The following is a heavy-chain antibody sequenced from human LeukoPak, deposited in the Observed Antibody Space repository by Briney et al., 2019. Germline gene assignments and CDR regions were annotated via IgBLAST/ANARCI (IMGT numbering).Heavy chain of an antibody. V-gene: IGHV1-2*02. D-gene: IGHD6-6*01. CDR2: INPNSGGT. CDR3: ARVVEQLVPVDAFDI. CDR1: GYTFTGYY. J-gene: IGHJ3*02. Sequence: ASVKVSCKASGYTFTGYYMHWVRQAPGQGLEWMGWINPNSGGTNYAQKFQGRVTMTRDTSISTAYMELSRLRSDDTAVYYCARVVEQLVPVDAFDIWAKGQWSPSPQ.